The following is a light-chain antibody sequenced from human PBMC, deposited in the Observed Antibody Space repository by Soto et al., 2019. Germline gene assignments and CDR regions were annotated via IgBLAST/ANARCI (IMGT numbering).Light chain of an antibody. CDR1: QSISTF. CDR2: ATS. CDR3: QQSYLVPET. V-gene: IGKV1-39*01. Sequence: DVQMPQSPSSLSASVGDRVTITCRASQSISTFLNWYQQRPGKAPKLLIAATSNLESGVPSRFSGSRSGTDFTLTISSLQPEDFATYYCQQSYLVPETFGRGTKLEIK. J-gene: IGKJ2*01.